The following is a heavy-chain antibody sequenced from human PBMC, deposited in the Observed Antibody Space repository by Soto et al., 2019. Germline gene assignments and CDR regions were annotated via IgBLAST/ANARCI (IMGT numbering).Heavy chain of an antibody. CDR2: TYYRSKWYN. J-gene: IGHJ5*01. CDR3: ARLIGNSWLDS. D-gene: IGHD2-8*01. CDR1: GDSVASNSAS. Sequence: SQTIPLTCAISGDSVASNSASWNWIMQSPSRGLEWLGRTYYRSKWYNDYAVSVKSRITINPDTSKNQFTLQLNSVTPEDTAVYYCARLIGNSWLDSWHQATLVTVSA. V-gene: IGHV6-1*01.